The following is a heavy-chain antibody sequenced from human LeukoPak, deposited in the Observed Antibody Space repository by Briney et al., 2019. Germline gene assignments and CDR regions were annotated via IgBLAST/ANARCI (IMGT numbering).Heavy chain of an antibody. Sequence: GGSLRLSCAASGFTFSSFWMHWVRQAPGKGLVWVSRISSDGSSTTYADSVKGRFTISRDNSKNTLYLQMNSLRAEDTAVYYCARDLEVYYDSSGVDYWGQGTLVTVSS. CDR3: ARDLEVYYDSSGVDY. CDR2: ISSDGSST. V-gene: IGHV3-74*01. CDR1: GFTFSSFW. D-gene: IGHD3-22*01. J-gene: IGHJ4*02.